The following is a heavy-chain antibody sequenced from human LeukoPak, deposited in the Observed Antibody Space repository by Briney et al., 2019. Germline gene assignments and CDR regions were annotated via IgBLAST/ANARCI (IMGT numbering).Heavy chain of an antibody. Sequence: PGGSLRLSCAASPFTFSSYPMHWVRQAPGKGLEWVAVISHDGSNKYYGDSVRGRFTISRDNSKNTLYLQMNSLRVEDTSVYYCARDSPGGIGFHPGEYWGQGTLVTVSS. J-gene: IGHJ4*02. V-gene: IGHV3-30-3*01. CDR3: ARDSPGGIGFHPGEY. D-gene: IGHD3-10*01. CDR2: ISHDGSNK. CDR1: PFTFSSYP.